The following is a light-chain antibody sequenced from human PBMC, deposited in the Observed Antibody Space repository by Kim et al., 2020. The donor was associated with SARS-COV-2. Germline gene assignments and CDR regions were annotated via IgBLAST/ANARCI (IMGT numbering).Light chain of an antibody. CDR1: QSISSW. V-gene: IGKV1-5*03. CDR2: KAS. J-gene: IGKJ1*01. CDR3: QQYNSYSP. Sequence: SASVGDRVTITCRASQSISSWLAWYQQKPGKAPKLLIYKASSLESGVPSRFSGSGSGTEFTLTISSLQPDDFATYYCQQYNSYSPFGQGTKVEIK.